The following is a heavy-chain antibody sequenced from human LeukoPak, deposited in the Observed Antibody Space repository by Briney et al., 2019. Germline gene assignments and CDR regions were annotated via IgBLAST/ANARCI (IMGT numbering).Heavy chain of an antibody. J-gene: IGHJ4*02. V-gene: IGHV1-24*01. CDR3: ATDILTGYYASRY. CDR1: GYTLTELS. D-gene: IGHD3-9*01. Sequence: ASVKVSCKVSGYTLTELSMHWVRQAPGKGLEWMGGFDPEHGETIYAQKFQGRVTMTEDTSTDTAYMELSSLRSEDTAVYYCATDILTGYYASRYWGQGTLVTVSS. CDR2: FDPEHGET.